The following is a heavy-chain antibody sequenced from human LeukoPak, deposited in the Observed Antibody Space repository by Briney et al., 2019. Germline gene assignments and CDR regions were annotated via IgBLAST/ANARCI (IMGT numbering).Heavy chain of an antibody. D-gene: IGHD1-14*01. Sequence: PGGSVRLSCAASGFTFSNYAMNWVRQAPGKGLEWVSSFNRNGNFIYYGDSVKGRFTISRDNAKNSLYLQMNSLRAEDTAVYYCARVETTGRTWGQGTLV. CDR2: FNRNGNFI. CDR3: ARVETTGRT. J-gene: IGHJ4*02. V-gene: IGHV3-21*01. CDR1: GFTFSNYA.